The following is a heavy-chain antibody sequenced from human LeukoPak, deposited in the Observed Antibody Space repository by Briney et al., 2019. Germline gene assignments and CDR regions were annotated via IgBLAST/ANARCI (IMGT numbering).Heavy chain of an antibody. Sequence: PSETLSLTCTVSGGSISSSSYYWGWIRQPPGKGLEWIGSIYYSGSTYYNPSLKSRVTISVDTSKNQFSLKLSSVTAADMAVYYCARVTKAVAAFDYWGQGTLVTVSS. J-gene: IGHJ4*02. D-gene: IGHD2-15*01. V-gene: IGHV4-39*07. CDR2: IYYSGST. CDR3: ARVTKAVAAFDY. CDR1: GGSISSSSYY.